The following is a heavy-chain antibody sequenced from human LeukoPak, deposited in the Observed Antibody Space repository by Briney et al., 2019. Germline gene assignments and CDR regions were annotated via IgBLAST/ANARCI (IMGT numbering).Heavy chain of an antibody. CDR1: GGSFSGYY. CDR3: ARAHPSGRYFDY. D-gene: IGHD2-15*01. Sequence: SETLSLTCAVYGGSFSGYYWSWIRRPPGKGLEWIGEINHSGSTNYNPSLKSRVTISVDTSKNQFSPKLSSVTAADTAVYYCARAHPSGRYFDYWGQGTLVTVSS. CDR2: INHSGST. J-gene: IGHJ4*02. V-gene: IGHV4-34*01.